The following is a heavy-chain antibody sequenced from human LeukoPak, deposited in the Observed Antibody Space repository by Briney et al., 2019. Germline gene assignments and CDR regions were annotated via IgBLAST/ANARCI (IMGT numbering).Heavy chain of an antibody. Sequence: ESSETLSLTCTVSGGSISSRSYYWGWIRQPPGKGLEWIGSIYYSGSTYYNPSLKSRVTISVDTSKNQFSLKLSSVTAADTAVYYCARGRRARGLIVVVVAATHKASYFDYWGQGTPVTVSS. V-gene: IGHV4-39*07. D-gene: IGHD2-15*01. CDR3: ARGRRARGLIVVVVAATHKASYFDY. CDR1: GGSISSRSYY. J-gene: IGHJ4*02. CDR2: IYYSGST.